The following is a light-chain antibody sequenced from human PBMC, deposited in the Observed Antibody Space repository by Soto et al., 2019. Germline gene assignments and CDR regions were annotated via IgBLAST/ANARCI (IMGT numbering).Light chain of an antibody. V-gene: IGKV3-20*01. Sequence: EIVLTQSPGTLSLSPGERATLSCRASQSVSSNFLVWYQQRPGQALRLLIYGASRRATGIPDRFSGSGSVADFTLTISRLEPEDFAVYYCQQYSSSRTFGQGTKVDIK. J-gene: IGKJ1*01. CDR1: QSVSSNF. CDR2: GAS. CDR3: QQYSSSRT.